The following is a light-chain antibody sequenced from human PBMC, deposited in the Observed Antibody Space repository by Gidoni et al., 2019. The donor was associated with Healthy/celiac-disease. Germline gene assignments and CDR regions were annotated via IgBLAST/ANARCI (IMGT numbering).Light chain of an antibody. Sequence: DIQMTQSPSSLSASVGDRVTITCRASQSISSYLNWYQQKPGKAPKLLIYAASSLQSGVPSRSSGSGSGTDVTLTISSLQPEDCATYYCQQSYSTPPGITFXQXTRLEIK. V-gene: IGKV1-39*01. CDR2: AAS. CDR1: QSISSY. CDR3: QQSYSTPPGIT. J-gene: IGKJ5*01.